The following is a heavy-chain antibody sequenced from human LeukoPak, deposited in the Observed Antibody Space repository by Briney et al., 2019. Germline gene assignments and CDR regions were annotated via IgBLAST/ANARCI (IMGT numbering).Heavy chain of an antibody. J-gene: IGHJ4*02. CDR1: LFTLSRFW. V-gene: IGHV3-7*01. CDR2: IRQDGNVK. D-gene: IGHD2/OR15-2a*01. CDR3: ARLYFNSSLFDG. Sequence: PDGSLRLSRVSSLFTLSRFWLGWVRPAPGKGVEWVANIRQDGNVKECMASVTGRFTIHRDNAESTLYVQMHSLRAEDTAVYYCARLYFNSSLFDGRGQGTLVTVSS.